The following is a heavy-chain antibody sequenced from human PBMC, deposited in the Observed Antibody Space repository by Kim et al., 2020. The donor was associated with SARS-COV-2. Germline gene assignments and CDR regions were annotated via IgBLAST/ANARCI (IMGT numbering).Heavy chain of an antibody. CDR3: ARDPGGNHFNFDD. V-gene: IGHV3-33*01. J-gene: IGHJ4*02. D-gene: IGHD2-15*01. Sequence: YADARKCTFTITRHNSQNTLYLQMNSLRAEDTAVYYCARDPGGNHFNFDDWGQGTLVTVSS.